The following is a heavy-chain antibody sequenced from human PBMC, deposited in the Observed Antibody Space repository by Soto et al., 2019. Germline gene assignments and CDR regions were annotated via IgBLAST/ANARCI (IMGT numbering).Heavy chain of an antibody. CDR3: ARRGAIVGATVGYYYYGMDV. J-gene: IGHJ6*02. Sequence: SVKVSCKASGGTFSSYAISWVRQAPGQGLEWMGGIIPIFGTANYAQKFQGRVTITADKSTSTAYMELSSLRSGDTAVYYCARRGAIVGATVGYYYYGMDVWGQGTTVTVSS. V-gene: IGHV1-69*06. D-gene: IGHD1-26*01. CDR1: GGTFSSYA. CDR2: IIPIFGTA.